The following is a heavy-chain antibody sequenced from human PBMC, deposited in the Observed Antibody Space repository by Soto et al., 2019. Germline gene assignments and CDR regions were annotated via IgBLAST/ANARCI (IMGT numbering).Heavy chain of an antibody. D-gene: IGHD1-1*01. CDR1: GGSISSSSYY. CDR3: ARHPINNWYAAFDI. CDR2: IYYSGST. J-gene: IGHJ3*02. V-gene: IGHV4-39*01. Sequence: PSETLSLTCTVSGGSISSSSYYWGWIRQPPGKGLEWIGSIYYSGSTYYKTSLKSRVTISVDTSKNQFSLRLSSVTAADTAVYYCARHPINNWYAAFDIWGQGTMVTVSS.